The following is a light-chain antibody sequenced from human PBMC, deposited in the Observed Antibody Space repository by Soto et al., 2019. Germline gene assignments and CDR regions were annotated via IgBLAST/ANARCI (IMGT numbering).Light chain of an antibody. CDR2: GAS. J-gene: IGKJ5*01. V-gene: IGKV1-39*01. CDR1: QTISSY. CDR3: QQRNVWPPVT. Sequence: DIQMTQSPSSLSASVGDRVTITCRASQTISSYLNWYQQKPGKAPKLLIYGASSLQSGVPSRFTGSGSGTDFTLTISGLQPEDSAVYYCQQRNVWPPVTFGQGTRLEIK.